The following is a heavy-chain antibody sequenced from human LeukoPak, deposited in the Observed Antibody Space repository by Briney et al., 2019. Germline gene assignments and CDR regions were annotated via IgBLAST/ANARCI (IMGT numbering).Heavy chain of an antibody. J-gene: IGHJ6*03. CDR1: GYTFTGYY. D-gene: IGHD4-17*01. V-gene: IGHV1-2*02. CDR2: INPNSGGT. CDR3: ARDLRDRDYYYYYYMDV. Sequence: ASVKVSCKASGYTFTGYYMHWLRQAPRQGLEWMGWINPNSGGTNYAQKFQGRVTMTRDTSISTAYMELSRLRSDDTAVYYCARDLRDRDYYYYYYMDVWGKGTTVTVSS.